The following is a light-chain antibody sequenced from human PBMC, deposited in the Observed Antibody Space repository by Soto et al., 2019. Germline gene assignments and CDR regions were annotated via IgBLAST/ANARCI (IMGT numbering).Light chain of an antibody. Sequence: QSVLTQPPSASGSPGQSVTISCIGTSSDVGRYNYVSWYQHHPGKAPKLIIYEVTKRPSGVPDRFSGSKSGNTASLTVSGLQADDEADYYCSSYVGSNNYVFGTGTKATVL. CDR2: EVT. V-gene: IGLV2-8*01. CDR3: SSYVGSNNYV. CDR1: SSDVGRYNY. J-gene: IGLJ1*01.